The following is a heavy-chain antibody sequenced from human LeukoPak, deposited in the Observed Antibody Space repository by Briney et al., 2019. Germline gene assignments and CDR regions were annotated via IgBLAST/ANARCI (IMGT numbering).Heavy chain of an antibody. J-gene: IGHJ6*03. CDR1: GFSFSGYS. CDR3: ARGQGDFWSGSYYYYYMDV. CDR2: ISGSSGTI. Sequence: GGSLRLSCAASGFSFSGYSMNWVRQAPGKGLEWVSYISGSSGTIYNADSVTGPFTISRDNAKNSLYLQMNSLRAEDTALYYCARGQGDFWSGSYYYYYMDVWGKGTTVTVSS. V-gene: IGHV3-48*04. D-gene: IGHD3-3*01.